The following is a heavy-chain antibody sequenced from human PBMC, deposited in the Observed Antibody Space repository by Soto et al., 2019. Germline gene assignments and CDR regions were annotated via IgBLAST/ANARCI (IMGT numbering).Heavy chain of an antibody. Sequence: GGSLRLSCAASGFTFSSYAMSWVRQAPGKGLEWVSAISGSGGSTYYADSVKGRFTISRDNSKNTLYLQMNSLRAEDTAVYYCAKGGRPTIFGVAASGYWGQGTLVTVSS. CDR1: GFTFSSYA. V-gene: IGHV3-23*01. CDR2: ISGSGGST. CDR3: AKGGRPTIFGVAASGY. D-gene: IGHD3-3*01. J-gene: IGHJ4*02.